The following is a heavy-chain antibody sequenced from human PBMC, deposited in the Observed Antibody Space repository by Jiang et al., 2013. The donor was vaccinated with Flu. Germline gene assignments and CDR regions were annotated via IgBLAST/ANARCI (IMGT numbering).Heavy chain of an antibody. CDR3: ARDQAAVTNWFDP. CDR2: IATSTGNP. V-gene: IGHV7-4-1*02. D-gene: IGHD4-17*01. J-gene: IGHJ5*02. Sequence: RQAPGQEPEWMGWIATSTGNPTYAQAFTGRFVFSLDTSVSTAFLQINSLKAEDTAVYYCARDQAAVTNWFDPWGQGTLVTVSS.